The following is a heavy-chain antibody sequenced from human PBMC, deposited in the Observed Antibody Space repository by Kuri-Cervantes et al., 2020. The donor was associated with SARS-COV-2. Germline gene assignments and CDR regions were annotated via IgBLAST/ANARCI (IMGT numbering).Heavy chain of an antibody. Sequence: GSLRLSCTVSGGSIISSNHYWGWIRQPPGKGLEWIGSVDYSGNAYYNPSLKSRVTISVDTSKNQFSLKLSSVTAADTAVYYCARLGGYCSGGSCYYNWFDPWGQGTRVTVAS. J-gene: IGHJ5*02. CDR2: VDYSGNA. CDR3: ARLGGYCSGGSCYYNWFDP. V-gene: IGHV4-39*01. CDR1: GGSIISSNHY. D-gene: IGHD2-15*01.